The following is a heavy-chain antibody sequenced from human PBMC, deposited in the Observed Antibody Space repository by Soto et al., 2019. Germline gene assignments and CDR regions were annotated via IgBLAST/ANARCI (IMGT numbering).Heavy chain of an antibody. CDR3: AKNPGYCTNGVCYTPSYYYYYYMDV. Sequence: GGSLRLSCAASGFTFSSYAMSCVRQAPGKGLEWVSAISGSGGSTYYADSVKGRFTISRDNSKNTLYLQMDSLRAEDTAVYYCAKNPGYCTNGVCYTPSYYYYYYMDVWGKGTTVTVSS. D-gene: IGHD2-8*01. CDR1: GFTFSSYA. J-gene: IGHJ6*03. CDR2: ISGSGGST. V-gene: IGHV3-23*01.